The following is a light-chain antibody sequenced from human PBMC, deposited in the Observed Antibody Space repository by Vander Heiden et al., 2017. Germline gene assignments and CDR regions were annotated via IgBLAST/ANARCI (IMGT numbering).Light chain of an antibody. J-gene: IGLJ2*01. CDR3: QSYDSSLSAVV. Sequence: VLTQPPSGSGAPRQRLTISFTGSSYNSGEGYDVHWDQQLQGTAPKLLIYANSNRPSGVPDRFSGSRSGTSASLAVTGLQVEDGTDYYCQSYDSSLSAVVFGGGTKLTVL. V-gene: IGLV1-40*01. CDR2: ANS. CDR1: SYNSGEGYD.